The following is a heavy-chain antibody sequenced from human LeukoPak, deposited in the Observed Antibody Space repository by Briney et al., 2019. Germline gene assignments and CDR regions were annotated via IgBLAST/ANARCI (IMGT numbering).Heavy chain of an antibody. Sequence: ASVTVSCKASGYIFTDYAIQWVRQAPGQGLEWMGWINAGNGKTKYSQKFQGRVTITRNTSASTAYMELSGLRSDDTAVYYCARARWTSTVTTYYLDFWGQGTLVTVSS. CDR2: INAGNGKT. CDR1: GYIFTDYA. V-gene: IGHV1-3*01. CDR3: ARARWTSTVTTYYLDF. D-gene: IGHD4-17*01. J-gene: IGHJ4*02.